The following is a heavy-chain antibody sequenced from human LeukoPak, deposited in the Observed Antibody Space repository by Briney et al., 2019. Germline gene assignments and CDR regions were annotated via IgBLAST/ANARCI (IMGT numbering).Heavy chain of an antibody. V-gene: IGHV3-7*01. J-gene: IGHJ4*02. Sequence: QTGGSLRLSCAASGFTFSSYWMSWVRQAPGKGLEWVANIKQDGSEKYYVDSVKGRFTISRDNAKNSLYLQMNSLRAEDTAVYYCAREHRDLGSSSWSPFDYWGQGTLVTVSS. CDR3: AREHRDLGSSSWSPFDY. CDR2: IKQDGSEK. CDR1: GFTFSSYW. D-gene: IGHD6-13*01.